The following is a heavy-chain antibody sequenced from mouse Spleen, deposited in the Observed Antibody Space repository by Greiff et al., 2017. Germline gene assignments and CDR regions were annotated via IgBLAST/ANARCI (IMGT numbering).Heavy chain of an antibody. D-gene: IGHD2-4*01. CDR3: ARQMITYAMDY. V-gene: IGHV5-9*01. Sequence: DVMLVESGGGLVKLGGSLKLSCAASGFTFSSYAMSWVRQTPEKRLEWVATISSGGGNTYYPDSVKGRFTISRDNAKNTLYLQMSSLKSEDTAMYYCARQMITYAMDYWGQGTSVTVSS. J-gene: IGHJ4*01. CDR1: GFTFSSYA. CDR2: ISSGGGNT.